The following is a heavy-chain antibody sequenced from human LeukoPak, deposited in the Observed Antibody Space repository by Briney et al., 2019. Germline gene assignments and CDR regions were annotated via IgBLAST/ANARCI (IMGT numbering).Heavy chain of an antibody. CDR2: IWYDGSKK. J-gene: IGHJ4*02. CDR3: ARMSASYLDY. D-gene: IGHD3-3*01. Sequence: GGSLRLSCAASGFTFSSYGMHWVRQAPGKGLEWVAVIWYDGSKKYYADSVKGRFTISRDNSKNTLDLQMNSLRVEDTAVYYCARMSASYLDYWGQGTLVSVSS. CDR1: GFTFSSYG. V-gene: IGHV3-33*08.